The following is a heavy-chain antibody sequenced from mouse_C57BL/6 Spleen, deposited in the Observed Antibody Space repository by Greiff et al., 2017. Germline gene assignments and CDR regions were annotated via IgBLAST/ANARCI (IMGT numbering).Heavy chain of an antibody. CDR1: GYSFTGYY. CDR3: SRGDYYGSSYPYWYVEG. V-gene: IGHV1-42*01. D-gene: IGHD1-1*01. Sequence: EVQLQQSGPELVKPGASVTISCKASGYSFTGYYMNWVKQSPENSLEWIGEINPSTGGTTYNQKFKAKATLTVDKSSSTAYLQLKSRTSEASAVYYCSRGDYYGSSYPYWYVEGWGTGTTVTVSS. CDR2: INPSTGGT. J-gene: IGHJ1*03.